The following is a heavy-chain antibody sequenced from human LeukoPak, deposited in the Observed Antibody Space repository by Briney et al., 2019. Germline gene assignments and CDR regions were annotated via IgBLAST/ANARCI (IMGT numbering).Heavy chain of an antibody. CDR3: AGARIRGYSYGSLDY. CDR2: ISGSGGST. V-gene: IGHV3-23*01. Sequence: GGSLRLSCAASGFTFSSYAMSWVRQAPGKGLEWVSAISGSGGSTYYADSVKGRFTISRDNSKNTLYLQMNSLRAEDTAVYYCAGARIRGYSYGSLDYWGQGTLVTVSS. J-gene: IGHJ4*02. CDR1: GFTFSSYA. D-gene: IGHD5-18*01.